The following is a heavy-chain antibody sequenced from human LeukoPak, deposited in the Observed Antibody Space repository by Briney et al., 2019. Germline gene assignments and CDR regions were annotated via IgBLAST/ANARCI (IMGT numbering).Heavy chain of an antibody. J-gene: IGHJ4*02. CDR1: GLTFSGYA. D-gene: IGHD3-22*01. Sequence: GGSLRLSCAASGLTFSGYAMSWVRQAPGKGLEWVAAISGSGGSTYYADSVKCRFTIFRDNSKNTLYLQMNSLRAEDTAVYYCAKGTRITMIVVVDYWGQGTLVTVSS. V-gene: IGHV3-23*01. CDR2: ISGSGGST. CDR3: AKGTRITMIVVVDY.